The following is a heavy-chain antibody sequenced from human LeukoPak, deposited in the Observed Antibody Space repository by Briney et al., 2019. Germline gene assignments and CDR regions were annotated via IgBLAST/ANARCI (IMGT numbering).Heavy chain of an antibody. V-gene: IGHV4-34*01. CDR3: ARRRVRYFDWFGNYFDY. Sequence: SETLSLTCAVYGGSFSGYYWSWIRQPPGKGLEWIGEINHSGSTNYNPSLKSRVTISVDTSKNQFSLKLSSVTAADTAVYYCARRRVRYFDWFGNYFDYWGQGTLVTVSS. CDR2: INHSGST. CDR1: GGSFSGYY. D-gene: IGHD3-9*01. J-gene: IGHJ4*02.